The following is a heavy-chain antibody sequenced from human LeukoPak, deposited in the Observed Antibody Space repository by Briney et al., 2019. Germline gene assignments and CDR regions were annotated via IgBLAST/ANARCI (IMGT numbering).Heavy chain of an antibody. V-gene: IGHV4-39*07. J-gene: IGHJ4*02. Sequence: SETLSLTCTVSGGSISSSSYYWGWIRQPPGKGLEWIGSIYYSGSTYYNPSLKSRVTISVDTSKNQFSLKLSSVTAADTAVYYCAREMPPFVEMATISGQDFDYWGQGTLVTVSS. D-gene: IGHD5-24*01. CDR1: GGSISSSSYY. CDR2: IYYSGST. CDR3: AREMPPFVEMATISGQDFDY.